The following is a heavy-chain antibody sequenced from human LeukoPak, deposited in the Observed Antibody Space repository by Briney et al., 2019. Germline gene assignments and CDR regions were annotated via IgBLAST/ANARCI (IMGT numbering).Heavy chain of an antibody. CDR1: GGTFSSYA. V-gene: IGHV1-69*13. Sequence: SVKVSCKASGGTFSSYAISWVRQAPGQGLEWMGGIIPIFGTANYAQNFQGRVTITADESTSTAYMELSSLRSEDTAVYYCASVTTVTTKGHGAFDVWGQGTMVTVSS. J-gene: IGHJ3*01. CDR3: ASVTTVTTKGHGAFDV. D-gene: IGHD4-17*01. CDR2: IIPIFGTA.